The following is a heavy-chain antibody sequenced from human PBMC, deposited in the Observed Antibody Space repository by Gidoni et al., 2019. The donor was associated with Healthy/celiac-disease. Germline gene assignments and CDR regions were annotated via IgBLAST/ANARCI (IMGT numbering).Heavy chain of an antibody. J-gene: IGHJ6*02. CDR3: ARDSPYYGMDV. CDR1: GSPFSSYA. Sequence: QLVQSGAEVKKPGYSVRVSCKASGSPFSSYAISWVRQAPGRGLEWMGGIIPIFGTANYAQKFQGRVTITADESTSTAYMELSSLISEDTAVYYCARDSPYYGMDVWGQGTTVTVSS. V-gene: IGHV1-69*12. CDR2: IIPIFGTA.